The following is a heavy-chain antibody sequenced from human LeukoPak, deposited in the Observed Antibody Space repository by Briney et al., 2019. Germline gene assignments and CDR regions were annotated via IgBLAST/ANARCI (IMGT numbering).Heavy chain of an antibody. CDR3: ARGDRIAAAGNDY. J-gene: IGHJ4*02. Sequence: GASVKVSCKASGYTFTGYYMHWVRQAPGQGLEWMGWINPNSGGTNYAQKFQGWVTMTRDTSISTAYMELSRLRSDDTAVYYFARGDRIAAAGNDYWGQGTLVTVSS. V-gene: IGHV1-2*04. CDR2: INPNSGGT. CDR1: GYTFTGYY. D-gene: IGHD6-13*01.